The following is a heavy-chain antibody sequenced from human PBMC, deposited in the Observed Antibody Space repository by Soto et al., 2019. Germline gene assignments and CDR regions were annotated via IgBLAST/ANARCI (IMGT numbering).Heavy chain of an antibody. CDR2: IHNTGDT. V-gene: IGHV4-59*01. CDR3: ARSYPNTIFGVVPSRGLDV. Sequence: PSETLSLTCLVSGVSISSNYWSWIRQPPGQGLEWIGYIHNTGDTNFNPSLKNRVIISVDTSKNQFSLRLSSVTAADTAVYYCARSYPNTIFGVVPSRGLDVWGQGTTVTAP. CDR1: GVSISSNY. D-gene: IGHD3-3*01. J-gene: IGHJ6*02.